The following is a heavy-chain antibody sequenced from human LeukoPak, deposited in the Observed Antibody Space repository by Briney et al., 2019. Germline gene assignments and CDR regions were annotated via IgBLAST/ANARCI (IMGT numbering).Heavy chain of an antibody. CDR1: GGSISSYY. V-gene: IGHV4-59*04. D-gene: IGHD2-2*01. CDR3: ARRRRGVVVVPAATFDY. Sequence: SETLSLTCTVSGGSISSYYWSWIRQPPGKGLEWIGYIYHSGSTYYNPSLKSRVTISVDRSKNQFSLKLSSVTAADTAVYYCARRRRGVVVVPAATFDYWGQGTLVTVSS. J-gene: IGHJ4*02. CDR2: IYHSGST.